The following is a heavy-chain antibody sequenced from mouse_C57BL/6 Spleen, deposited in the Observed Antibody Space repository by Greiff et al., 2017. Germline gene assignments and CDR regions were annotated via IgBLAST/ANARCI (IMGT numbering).Heavy chain of an antibody. V-gene: IGHV1-61*01. CDR1: GYTFTSYC. CDR3: ARGDDYCPMDY. CDR2: IYPSGSDT. Sequence: VKLQQSGAELVRPGASVKLSCKASGYTFTSYCMDWVKQRPGQGLEWIANIYPSGSDTHYNQKFKDKATLTVDKSSSTAYMQLSSLTSEDSAVYYCARGDDYCPMDYWGQGTTLTVSS. J-gene: IGHJ4*01.